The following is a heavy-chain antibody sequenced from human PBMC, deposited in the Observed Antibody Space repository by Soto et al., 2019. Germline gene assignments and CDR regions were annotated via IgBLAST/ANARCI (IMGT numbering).Heavy chain of an antibody. D-gene: IGHD3-10*01. CDR3: ARDQIPIYGSGSYFLYYYGMDV. Sequence: PGGSLRLSCAASGFTFSSYSMNWVRQAPGKGLEWVSYISSSSSTIYYADSVKGRFTISRDNAKNSPYLQMNSLRDEDTAVYYCARDQIPIYGSGSYFLYYYGMDVWGQGTTVP. CDR2: ISSSSSTI. J-gene: IGHJ6*02. CDR1: GFTFSSYS. V-gene: IGHV3-48*02.